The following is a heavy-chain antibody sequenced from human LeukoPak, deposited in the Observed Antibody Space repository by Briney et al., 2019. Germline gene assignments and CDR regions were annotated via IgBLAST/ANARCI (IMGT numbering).Heavy chain of an antibody. Sequence: ASVKVSCKASGGTFSSYTISLVRQAPGQGLEWMGRIIPILGIANYAQKFQGRVTITADKSTSTAYMELSSLRSEDTAVYYCARRRSGGPFDAFDIWGQGTMVTVSS. CDR2: IIPILGIA. J-gene: IGHJ3*02. V-gene: IGHV1-69*02. CDR1: GGTFSSYT. D-gene: IGHD1-26*01. CDR3: ARRRSGGPFDAFDI.